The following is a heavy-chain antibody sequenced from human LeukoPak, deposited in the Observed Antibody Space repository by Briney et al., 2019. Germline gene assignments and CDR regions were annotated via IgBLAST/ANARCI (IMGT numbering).Heavy chain of an antibody. D-gene: IGHD6-19*01. CDR2: NNPNSGGT. J-gene: IGHJ5*02. CDR3: ARGGYSSPRGWFDP. CDR1: GYTFSDYH. Sequence: ASVKVSCKASGYTFSDYHIHWVRQAPGQGLEWMGWNNPNSGGTNYAEKFQGRVTMTRDTSISTAYMELSRLTSDDTAIYYCARGGYSSPRGWFDPWGQGTLVTVSS. V-gene: IGHV1-2*02.